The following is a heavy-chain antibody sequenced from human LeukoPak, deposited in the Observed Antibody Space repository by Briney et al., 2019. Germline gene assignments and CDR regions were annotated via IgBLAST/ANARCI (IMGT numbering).Heavy chain of an antibody. CDR3: AKGHGRSWSFFDY. J-gene: IGHJ4*02. Sequence: PGGSLRLSCAASGFTFDDYGLSWVRQAPGKGLEWVSAISPSHGSTYSADSVKGRFTISRDNSKNTLYLQMTSLRAEDTAVYCCAKGHGRSWSFFDYWGQGTLVTVSS. D-gene: IGHD6-13*01. V-gene: IGHV3-23*01. CDR2: ISPSHGST. CDR1: GFTFDDYG.